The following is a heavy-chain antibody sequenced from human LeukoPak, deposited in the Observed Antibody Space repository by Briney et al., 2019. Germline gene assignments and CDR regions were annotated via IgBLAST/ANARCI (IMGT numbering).Heavy chain of an antibody. CDR1: GGSISSSNW. CDR2: ISYDGSNK. D-gene: IGHD3-22*01. J-gene: IGHJ4*02. CDR3: ARDGMGYYDSSGYYYPDYLDY. V-gene: IGHV3-30*03. Sequence: LSLTCAVSGGSISSSNWWNWVRQAPGKGLERGAVISYDGSNKYYADSVKGRFTISRDNSKNTPYLQMNSLRAEDTAVYYCARDGMGYYDSSGYYYPDYLDYWGQGTLVTVSS.